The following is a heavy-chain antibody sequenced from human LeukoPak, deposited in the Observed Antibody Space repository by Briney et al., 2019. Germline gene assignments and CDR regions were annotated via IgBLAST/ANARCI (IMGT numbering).Heavy chain of an antibody. J-gene: IGHJ6*02. D-gene: IGHD2-2*02. V-gene: IGHV1-2*02. CDR1: GYTFSGYF. CDR2: IDPNSGGT. CDR3: SRERSVGLYLDV. Sequence: ASVKVSCKASGYTFSGYFIHWVRQAPGQGLEWMGWIDPNSGGTNYAREFQGRVTMTRDTSTSTAYMELNSLRSDDTAVYYCSRERSVGLYLDVWGQGTTVTVSS.